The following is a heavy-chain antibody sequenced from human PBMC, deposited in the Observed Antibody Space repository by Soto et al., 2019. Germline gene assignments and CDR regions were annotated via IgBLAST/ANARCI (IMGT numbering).Heavy chain of an antibody. CDR2: IIPIFGTA. CDR1: GGTFSSYA. V-gene: IGHV1-69*13. Sequence: GASVKVSCKASGGTFSSYAISWVRQAPGQGLEWMGGIIPIFGTANYAQKFQGRVTITADESTSTAYVELSSLRSEDTAVYYCARDQYIVVVPAAILPVLDYYYGMDVWSQGTTVTVSS. D-gene: IGHD2-2*02. CDR3: ARDQYIVVVPAAILPVLDYYYGMDV. J-gene: IGHJ6*02.